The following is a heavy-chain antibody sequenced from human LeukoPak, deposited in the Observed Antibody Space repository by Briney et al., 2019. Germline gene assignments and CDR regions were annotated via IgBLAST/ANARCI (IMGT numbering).Heavy chain of an antibody. V-gene: IGHV1-18*01. Sequence: ASVEVSCKASGYTFTSYGISWVRQAPGQGLEWMGWISAYNGNTNYAQKPQGRVTMTTDTSTSTAYMELRSLRSDDTAVYYRARDAPRGGVADPWGQGTLVTVSS. CDR2: ISAYNGNT. CDR3: ARDAPRGGVADP. J-gene: IGHJ5*02. D-gene: IGHD3-16*01. CDR1: GYTFTSYG.